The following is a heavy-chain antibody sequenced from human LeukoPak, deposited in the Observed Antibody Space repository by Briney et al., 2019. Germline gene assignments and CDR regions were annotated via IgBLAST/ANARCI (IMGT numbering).Heavy chain of an antibody. J-gene: IGHJ1*01. CDR3: ARSSYYDSSASFQH. D-gene: IGHD3-22*01. V-gene: IGHV1-8*01. Sequence: ASVKVSCKASGYTFTSYDINWVRQATGQGLEWMGWMNPNSGNTGYAQKFQGRVTITADKSTSTAYMDLSSLRSEDTAVYYCARSSYYDSSASFQHWGQGTLVTVSS. CDR1: GYTFTSYD. CDR2: MNPNSGNT.